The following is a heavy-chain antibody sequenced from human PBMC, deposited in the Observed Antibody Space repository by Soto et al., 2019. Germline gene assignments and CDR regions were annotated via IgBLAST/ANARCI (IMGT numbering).Heavy chain of an antibody. CDR1: GFAFSSYD. CDR2: ISDNGVTT. Sequence: GGSLRLSCTASGFAFSSYDMSWCRQAPGKGLEWVSVISDNGVTTYYADSVKGRFTISRDNSKNTLYLQMNSLRVEDTAVYYCTKRLGSTATTYGDSWGQGTLVTVS. D-gene: IGHD1-1*01. V-gene: IGHV3-23*01. J-gene: IGHJ4*02. CDR3: TKRLGSTATTYGDS.